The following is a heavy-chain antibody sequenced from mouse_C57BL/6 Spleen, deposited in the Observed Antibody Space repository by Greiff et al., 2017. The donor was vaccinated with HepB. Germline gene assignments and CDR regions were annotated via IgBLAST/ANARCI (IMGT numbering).Heavy chain of an antibody. V-gene: IGHV3-6*01. CDR3: ARARLLRFDY. Sequence: VQLKESGPGLVKPSQSLSLTCSVTGYSITSGYYWNWIRQFPGNKLEWMGYISYDGSNNYNPSLKNRISITRDTSKNQFFLKLNSVTTEDTATYYCARARLLRFDYWGQGTTLTVSS. CDR2: ISYDGSN. D-gene: IGHD1-1*01. J-gene: IGHJ2*01. CDR1: GYSITSGYY.